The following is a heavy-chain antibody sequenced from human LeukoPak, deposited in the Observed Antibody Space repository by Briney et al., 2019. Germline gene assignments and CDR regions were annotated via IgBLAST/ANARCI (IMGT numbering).Heavy chain of an antibody. CDR1: GFTFNIHW. V-gene: IGHV3-7*01. CDR2: IRPDGSEK. Sequence: PGGSLRLSCEASGFTFNIHWLNWVRQAPGKGLEWLANIRPDGSEKVYVDSVRGRFTISRDNTKNSVYLQMNNLRSEDSAVYYCSGRSCFSSIYWGKGIRVTVSS. J-gene: IGHJ4*02. CDR3: SGRSCFSSIY. D-gene: IGHD2-2*01.